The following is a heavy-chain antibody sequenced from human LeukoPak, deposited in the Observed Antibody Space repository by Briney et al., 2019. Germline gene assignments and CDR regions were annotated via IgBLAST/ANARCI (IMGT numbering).Heavy chain of an antibody. V-gene: IGHV3-23*01. J-gene: IGHJ4*02. CDR3: ARVTYGSGTYGAFDY. CDR2: ISGSGDNT. CDR1: GFTFSSHW. Sequence: GGSLRLSCVDSGFTFSSHWMSWVRQAPGKGLEWVSTISGSGDNTYYADSVKGRFTISRDNSKNTLYLQMNSLRAEDTAVYYCARVTYGSGTYGAFDYWGQGTLVTVSS. D-gene: IGHD3-10*01.